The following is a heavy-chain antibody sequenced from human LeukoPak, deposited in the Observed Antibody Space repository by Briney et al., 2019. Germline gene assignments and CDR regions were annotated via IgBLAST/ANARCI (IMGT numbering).Heavy chain of an antibody. Sequence: GGSLTLPCAASGFTFSRYSMIGLRQAPGKGLEWVSHISGSGGKTYYADSVKGRFTISKDNSKNTLYLQMDSMRVEDTAVYYCAKDPVDYYYSGGYYLNWIDPWGQGTLVTVSS. CDR2: ISGSGGKT. D-gene: IGHD3-22*01. CDR3: AKDPVDYYYSGGYYLNWIDP. J-gene: IGHJ5*02. V-gene: IGHV3-23*01. CDR1: GFTFSRYS.